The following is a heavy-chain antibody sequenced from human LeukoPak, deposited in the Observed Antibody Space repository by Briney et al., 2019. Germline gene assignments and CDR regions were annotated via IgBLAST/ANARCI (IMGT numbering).Heavy chain of an antibody. CDR2: ISWNSGSL. CDR1: GFTFDDYA. V-gene: IGHV3-9*01. Sequence: GRSLRLSCAASGFTFDDYAMHWVRQAPGKGLEWVSGISWNSGSLGYADSVKGRFTISTDNAKNSLYLQMNSLRAEATALYYCAACNPLFDYWGQGTLVTVSS. CDR3: AACNPLFDY. D-gene: IGHD1-14*01. J-gene: IGHJ4*02.